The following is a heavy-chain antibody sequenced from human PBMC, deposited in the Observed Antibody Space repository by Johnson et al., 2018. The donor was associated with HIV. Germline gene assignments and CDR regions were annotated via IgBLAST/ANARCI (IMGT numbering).Heavy chain of an antibody. Sequence: QVQLVESGGGVVQPGGSLRLSCAASGFTFSSYGMHWVRQAPGKGLEWVAIIWYDGSNKYYADSVKGRFTISRDNSKNTLYLEINTLRTEDTAVYCTRGAAHWGGDCWGAFDIWGPGTMVTVSS. V-gene: IGHV3-30*02. D-gene: IGHD2-21*01. CDR1: GFTFSSYG. CDR3: TRGAAHWGGDCWGAFDI. J-gene: IGHJ3*02. CDR2: IWYDGSNK.